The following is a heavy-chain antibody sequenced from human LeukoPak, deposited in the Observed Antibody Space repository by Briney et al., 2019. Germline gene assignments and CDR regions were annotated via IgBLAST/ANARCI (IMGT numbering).Heavy chain of an antibody. D-gene: IGHD2-15*01. CDR3: ARGYCSGGSCYSRDYYYYGMDV. Sequence: LRLSCAASGFTLSTYEMTWVRQPPGKGLEWIGEINHSGSTNYNPSLKSRVTISVDTSKNQFSLKLSSVTAADTAVYYCARGYCSGGSCYSRDYYYYGMDVWGKGTTVTVSS. V-gene: IGHV4-34*01. J-gene: IGHJ6*04. CDR2: INHSGST. CDR1: GFTLSTYE.